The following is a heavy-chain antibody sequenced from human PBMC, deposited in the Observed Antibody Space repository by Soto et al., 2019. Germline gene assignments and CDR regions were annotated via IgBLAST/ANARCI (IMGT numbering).Heavy chain of an antibody. CDR2: INPSGGST. Sequence: ASVKVSCKASGYSFTSYYIHWVRQAPGQRLEWMGMINPSGGSTSYAQKFQGRVTMTRDTSTNTVYMELSSLRSEDTAVYYCARVYSSGWDNWFDPWGREPWSPLL. CDR3: ARVYSSGWDNWFDP. V-gene: IGHV1-46*01. J-gene: IGHJ5*02. D-gene: IGHD6-19*01. CDR1: GYSFTSYY.